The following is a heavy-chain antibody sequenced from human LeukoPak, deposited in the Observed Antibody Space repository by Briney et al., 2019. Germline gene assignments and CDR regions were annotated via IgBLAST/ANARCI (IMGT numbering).Heavy chain of an antibody. V-gene: IGHV5-10-1*01. Sequence: GESLRISCKGSGYRFTSYWISWVRQMPGKGLEWMGRIDPSDSYTNYSPSFQGHLTITADKSISTAYLQWSSLKASDTAMYYCARHQLLGPCFKGVCSDAFDIWGQGTMVTVSS. J-gene: IGHJ3*02. CDR1: GYRFTSYW. CDR3: ARHQLLGPCFKGVCSDAFDI. CDR2: IDPSDSYT. D-gene: IGHD2-8*01.